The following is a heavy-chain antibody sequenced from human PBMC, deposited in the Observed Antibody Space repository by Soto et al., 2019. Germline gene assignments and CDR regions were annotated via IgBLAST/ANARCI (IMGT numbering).Heavy chain of an antibody. CDR2: IYYSENT. V-gene: IGHV4-39*01. CDR3: ATHPPYGPLDH. J-gene: IGHJ4*02. Sequence: GGPISSSSNHWGWIRQPPGKGLELISNIYYSENTYYNTSLKTRVTISTHTSKNQFSLRLTSVTAADTAVYYCATHPPYGPLDHWGQGTLVTVSS. D-gene: IGHD4-17*01. CDR1: GGPISSSSNH.